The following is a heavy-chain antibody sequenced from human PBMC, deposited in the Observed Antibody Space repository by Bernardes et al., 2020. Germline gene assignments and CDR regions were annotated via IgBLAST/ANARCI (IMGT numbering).Heavy chain of an antibody. Sequence: GGSLRLSCAASSYGMNWVRQAPGKGLEWVSFITDTGGGTHYADSVKGRFTVSRDISTNTVYLQMSSLRVEDTAVYYCAKGAWYCSGSSCPRILGYSYYYMDVWGKGTTVTVSS. J-gene: IGHJ6*03. CDR1: SYG. CDR3: AKGAWYCSGSSCPRILGYSYYYMDV. V-gene: IGHV3-23*01. CDR2: ITDTGGGT. D-gene: IGHD2-15*01.